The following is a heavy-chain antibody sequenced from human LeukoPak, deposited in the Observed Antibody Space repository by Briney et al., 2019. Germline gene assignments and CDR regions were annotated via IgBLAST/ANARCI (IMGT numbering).Heavy chain of an antibody. D-gene: IGHD2-2*01. Sequence: GGSLRLSCAASGFTFSSYSMNWVRQAPGKGLEWVSYISSSSSTIYYADPVKGRFTISRDNAKNSLYLQMNSLRAEDTAVYYCAVVPAAIHPDAFDIWGQGTMVTVSS. CDR1: GFTFSSYS. CDR2: ISSSSSTI. CDR3: AVVPAAIHPDAFDI. V-gene: IGHV3-48*01. J-gene: IGHJ3*02.